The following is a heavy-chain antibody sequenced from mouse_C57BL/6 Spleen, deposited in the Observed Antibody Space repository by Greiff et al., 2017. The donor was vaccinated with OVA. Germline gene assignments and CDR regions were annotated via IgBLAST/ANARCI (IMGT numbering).Heavy chain of an antibody. CDR1: GYTFTSYW. D-gene: IGHD1-1*01. CDR3: ARDYGSSYSAWFAY. J-gene: IGHJ3*01. Sequence: QVQLQQPGAELVRPGSSVKLSCKASGYTFTSYWMHWVKQRPIQGLEWIGNIDPSDSETHYNQKFKDKATLTVDKSSSTAYMQLSSLTSEDSAVYDCARDYGSSYSAWFAYWGQGTLVTVSA. V-gene: IGHV1-52*01. CDR2: IDPSDSET.